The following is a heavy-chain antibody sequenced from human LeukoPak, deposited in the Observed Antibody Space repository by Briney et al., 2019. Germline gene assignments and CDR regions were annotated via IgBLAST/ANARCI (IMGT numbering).Heavy chain of an antibody. J-gene: IGHJ4*02. CDR2: ISYSGST. D-gene: IGHD6-6*01. CDR1: GGSITVYY. CDR3: TRGGSRSYTSSTLDY. Sequence: SETLSLTCSVSGGSITVYYWNWIRQSPGKGLEWIGSISYSGSTNYNPSLKSRVTISIDTSKNRFSLKVSSVIAADTAMYYCTRGGSRSYTSSTLDYWGQGTLVTVSS. V-gene: IGHV4-59*12.